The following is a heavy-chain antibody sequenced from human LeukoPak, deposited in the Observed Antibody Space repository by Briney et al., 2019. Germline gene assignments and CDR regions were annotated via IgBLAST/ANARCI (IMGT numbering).Heavy chain of an antibody. V-gene: IGHV1-2*06. J-gene: IGHJ4*02. Sequence: ASVKVSCKASGYTFTGYYMHWVRQAPGQGLEWMGRSNPNSGGTNYAQKFQGGVTMTRDTSISTAYMELSRLRSDDTAVYYCARDYGPSYYDSRGIDYWGQGTLVTVSS. CDR1: GYTFTGYY. CDR2: SNPNSGGT. CDR3: ARDYGPSYYDSRGIDY. D-gene: IGHD3-22*01.